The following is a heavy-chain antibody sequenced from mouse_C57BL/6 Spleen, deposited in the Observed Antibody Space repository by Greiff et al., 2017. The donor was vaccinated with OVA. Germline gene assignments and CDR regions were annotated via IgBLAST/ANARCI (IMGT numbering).Heavy chain of an antibody. J-gene: IGHJ4*01. CDR2: IYPGDGDT. Sequence: QVQLKESGAELVKPGASVKISCKASGYAFSSYWMNWVKQRPGKGLEWIGQIYPGDGDTNYNGKFKGKATLTADNSSRTADMQLSSLTSEDSAVYCCARWAYAMDYWGQGTSVTVSS. CDR3: ARWAYAMDY. V-gene: IGHV1-80*01. CDR1: GYAFSSYW.